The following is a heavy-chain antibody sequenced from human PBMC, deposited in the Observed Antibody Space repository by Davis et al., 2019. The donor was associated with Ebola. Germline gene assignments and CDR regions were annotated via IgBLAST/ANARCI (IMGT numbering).Heavy chain of an antibody. CDR1: GGSISGSTYY. CDR3: ARGWLRAGMDV. Sequence: PSETLSLTCTVSGGSISGSTYYWAWIRQPPGKGLEWIASMHYSGSTYYNPSLKSRVTISVDTSKNQFSLKLNSVTAADTAVYYCARGWLRAGMDVWGEGTTVTVSS. CDR2: MHYSGST. J-gene: IGHJ6*04. V-gene: IGHV4-39*01. D-gene: IGHD5-18*01.